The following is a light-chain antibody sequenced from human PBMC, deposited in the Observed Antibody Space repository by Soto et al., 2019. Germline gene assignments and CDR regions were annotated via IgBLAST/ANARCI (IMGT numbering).Light chain of an antibody. CDR1: QSVRSN. J-gene: IGKJ4*01. V-gene: IGKV3-15*01. CDR3: EQYDIWPLT. CDR2: GPS. Sequence: ERVMTQSPAALSVSPGESATLSCRASQSVRSNLAWYQQRPGQPPRLLIYGPSTRATGIPARFSGSGSGTEFTLTISSLQSEDFAVYYCEQYDIWPLTFGGGTKVDIK.